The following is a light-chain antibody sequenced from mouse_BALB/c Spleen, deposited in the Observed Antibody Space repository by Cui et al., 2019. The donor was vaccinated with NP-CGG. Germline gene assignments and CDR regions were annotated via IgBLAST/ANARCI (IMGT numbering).Light chain of an antibody. V-gene: IGLV1*01. J-gene: IGLJ1*01. CDR3: ALWYSNHWV. CDR1: TGAVTTSNY. CDR2: GTN. Sequence: QAVVTQESALTTSPGETVTLTCRRSTGAVTTSNYANWVQEKPDHLFTGLIGGTNNRAPGVPARFSGSLIGDKAALTITGAQTEDEAIYFCALWYSNHWVFGGGTKLTVL.